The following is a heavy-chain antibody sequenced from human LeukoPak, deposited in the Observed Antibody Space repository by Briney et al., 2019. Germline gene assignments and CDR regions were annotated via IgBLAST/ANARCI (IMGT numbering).Heavy chain of an antibody. D-gene: IGHD6-13*01. CDR2: NSGSGGST. CDR1: GFTFSSYA. V-gene: IGHV3-23*01. Sequence: GGSLRLSCAASGFTFSSYAMSWVRQAPGKGLEWVSANSGSGGSTYYADSVKGRFTISRDTSKNTLYLQMNSLRAEATAVYYCAKDAAAAGQGYFDLWGRGTLVTVSS. CDR3: AKDAAAAGQGYFDL. J-gene: IGHJ2*01.